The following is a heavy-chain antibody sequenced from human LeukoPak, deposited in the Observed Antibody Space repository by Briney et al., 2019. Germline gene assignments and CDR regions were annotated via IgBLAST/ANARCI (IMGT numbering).Heavy chain of an antibody. J-gene: IGHJ6*03. CDR3: ARDGGSYYPYFYYYYMDV. V-gene: IGHV3-48*03. D-gene: IGHD1-26*01. Sequence: GGSLRLSCAASGFTFSSYEMNWVRQAPGKGLEWVSYISSSGSTIYYADSVKGRFTISRDNARNSLYLQMNSLRAEDTAVYYCARDGGSYYPYFYYYYMDVWGKGTTVTVSS. CDR1: GFTFSSYE. CDR2: ISSSGSTI.